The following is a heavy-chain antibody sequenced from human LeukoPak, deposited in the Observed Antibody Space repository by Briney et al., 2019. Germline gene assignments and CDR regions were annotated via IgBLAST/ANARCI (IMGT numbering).Heavy chain of an antibody. Sequence: GGSLRLSCAASGFTFNAFGMNWVRQAPGKGLEWVSYIGTTSGAIYYADSVKGRFTISRDNSNNTLYLQMNSLRAEDTAVYYCAKVGVYYYDSSGYYYGHWGQGTLVTVSS. CDR1: GFTFNAFG. V-gene: IGHV3-48*01. CDR3: AKVGVYYYDSSGYYYGH. CDR2: IGTTSGAI. J-gene: IGHJ4*02. D-gene: IGHD3-22*01.